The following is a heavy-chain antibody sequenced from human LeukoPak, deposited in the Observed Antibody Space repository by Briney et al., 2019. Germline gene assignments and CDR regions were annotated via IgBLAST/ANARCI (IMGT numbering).Heavy chain of an antibody. D-gene: IGHD6-13*01. V-gene: IGHV3-23*01. Sequence: GGSLRLSCAASGFTFSSYAMSWVRQAPGKGLGWVSTVSGSGSSTYYADSVKGRFTISRDNSKNTLYLQMNSLRAEDTAVYYCARAPQQLAPIDYWGQGTLVTVSS. CDR1: GFTFSSYA. J-gene: IGHJ4*02. CDR2: VSGSGSST. CDR3: ARAPQQLAPIDY.